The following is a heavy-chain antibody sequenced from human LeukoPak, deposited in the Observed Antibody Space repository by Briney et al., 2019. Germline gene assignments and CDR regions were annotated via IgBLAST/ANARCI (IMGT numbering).Heavy chain of an antibody. CDR2: INPNSGGT. CDR3: ASGSGGSEH. CDR1: RYTFTGSN. V-gene: IGHV1-2*06. J-gene: IGHJ1*01. D-gene: IGHD3-16*01. Sequence: ASVRVSCKASRYTFTGSNMHWVRQAPGQGLEWMGRINPNSGGTNYTQKFQGSVTMTRDTSISTAYIELSRLREEHTAAYYCASGSGGSEHSGQGTLVTVSP.